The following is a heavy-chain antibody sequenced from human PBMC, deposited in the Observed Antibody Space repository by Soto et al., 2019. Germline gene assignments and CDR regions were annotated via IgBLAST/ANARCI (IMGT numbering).Heavy chain of an antibody. CDR3: ARGGDSLVPFQH. J-gene: IGHJ1*01. CDR2: INAGNGNT. V-gene: IGHV1-3*01. D-gene: IGHD4-17*01. CDR1: GYTFTSYA. Sequence: ASVKVSCKASGYTFTSYAMHWVRQAPGQRLEWMGWINAGNGNTKYSQKFQGRVTITRDTSASTAYMELSSLGSEDTAVYYCARGGDSLVPFQHWGQGTLVTVSS.